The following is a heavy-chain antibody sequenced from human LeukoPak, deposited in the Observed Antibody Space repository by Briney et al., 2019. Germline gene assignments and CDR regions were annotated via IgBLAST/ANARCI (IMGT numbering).Heavy chain of an antibody. CDR3: ARGGLRQVRGVTRIHTPRFDY. V-gene: IGHV1-18*04. D-gene: IGHD3-10*01. CDR1: GYTFTSYG. Sequence: GASVKVSCKASGYTFTSYGISWVRQAPGQGLEWMGWISAYNGNTNYAQKLQGRVTMTTETSTSTAYMELRSLRSDDTAVYYCARGGLRQVRGVTRIHTPRFDYWGQGTLVTVSS. J-gene: IGHJ4*02. CDR2: ISAYNGNT.